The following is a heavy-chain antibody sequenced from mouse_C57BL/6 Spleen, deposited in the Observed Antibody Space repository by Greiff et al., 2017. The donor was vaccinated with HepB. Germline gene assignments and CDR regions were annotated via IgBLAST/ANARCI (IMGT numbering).Heavy chain of an antibody. CDR3: ARLGGYDGGFAY. Sequence: QVQLKQSGAELVKPGASVKMSCKASGYTFTSYWITWVKQRPGQGLEWIGDIYPGSGSTNYNEKFKSKATLTVDTSSSTAYMQLSSLTSEDSAVYYCARLGGYDGGFAYWGQGTLVTVSA. CDR2: IYPGSGST. J-gene: IGHJ3*01. V-gene: IGHV1-55*01. D-gene: IGHD2-2*01. CDR1: GYTFTSYW.